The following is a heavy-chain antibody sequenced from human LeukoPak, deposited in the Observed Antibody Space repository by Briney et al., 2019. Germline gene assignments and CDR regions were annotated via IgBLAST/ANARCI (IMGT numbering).Heavy chain of an antibody. CDR2: MNPNSGNT. Sequence: GASVKVSCKASGYIFTNYDINWVRQATGQGLEWMGWMNPNSGNTGFAQKFQGRVTMTRNTSKSTAYMELSSLTSEDRAVYYCARARRYSYGYSVYWGQGTLVTVSS. D-gene: IGHD5-18*01. V-gene: IGHV1-8*01. CDR1: GYIFTNYD. CDR3: ARARRYSYGYSVY. J-gene: IGHJ4*02.